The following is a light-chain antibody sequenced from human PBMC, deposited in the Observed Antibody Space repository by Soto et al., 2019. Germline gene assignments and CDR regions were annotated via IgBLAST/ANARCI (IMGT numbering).Light chain of an antibody. CDR1: QSVSSN. Sequence: EIVMTQSPATLSVSPGERATLSCRASQSVSSNLAWYQQKPGQAPRLLIYGASTRATGIPARFSGSGSGTEFTLTIRSLKSEDFAVYYCQQYNNWPTCGQGTQVDIK. CDR2: GAS. J-gene: IGKJ1*01. CDR3: QQYNNWPT. V-gene: IGKV3-15*01.